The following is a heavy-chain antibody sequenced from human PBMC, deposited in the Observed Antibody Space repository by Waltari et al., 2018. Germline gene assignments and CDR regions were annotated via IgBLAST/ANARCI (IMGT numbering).Heavy chain of an antibody. Sequence: QVQLVESGGGVVQPGRSLRLSCAASGFTFSRFGMHWVRQAPGKGLEWVAVIWHDGSNEYYVDSVKGRFTISRDNSKNTLYLQMNSLGAEDSAVYYCASQSTTLFDYWGQGTLVTVSS. CDR1: GFTFSRFG. CDR2: IWHDGSNE. CDR3: ASQSTTLFDY. J-gene: IGHJ4*02. V-gene: IGHV3-33*01. D-gene: IGHD2-15*01.